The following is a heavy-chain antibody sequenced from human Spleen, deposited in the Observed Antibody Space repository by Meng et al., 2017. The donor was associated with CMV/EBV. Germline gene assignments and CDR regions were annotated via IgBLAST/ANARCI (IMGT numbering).Heavy chain of an antibody. V-gene: IGHV3-11*04. Sequence: GESLKISCAASGFSVSSTYMSWVRQAPGKGLEWISYISSSGGTIYYADSVKGRFTITRHNAKSSLYLQMNSLRAEDTAIYYCAGDYYYFYGMDVWGQGTTVTVSS. CDR3: AGDYYYFYGMDV. D-gene: IGHD3-22*01. CDR2: ISSSGGTI. J-gene: IGHJ6*02. CDR1: GFSVSSTY.